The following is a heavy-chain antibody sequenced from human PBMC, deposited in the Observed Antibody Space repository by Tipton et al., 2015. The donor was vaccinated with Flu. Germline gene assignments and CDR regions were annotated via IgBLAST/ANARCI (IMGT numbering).Heavy chain of an antibody. CDR3: ASAGGYGYDY. CDR2: IYYSGST. CDR1: GGSISSSSYY. Sequence: TLSLTCTVSGGSISSSSYYWGWIRQPPGKGLEWIGSIYYSGSTYYNSSLKSRVTISVGTSKNQFSLKLSSVTAADTAVYYCASAGGYGYDYWGQGTLVTVSS. V-gene: IGHV4-39*07. D-gene: IGHD5-18*01. J-gene: IGHJ4*02.